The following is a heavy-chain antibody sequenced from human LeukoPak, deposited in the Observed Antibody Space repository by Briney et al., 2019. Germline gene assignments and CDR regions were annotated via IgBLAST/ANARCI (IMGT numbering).Heavy chain of an antibody. CDR3: ARGRYCSGGSCYFDY. Sequence: GGSLRLSCAASGFTFSGYDMHWVRQATGKGLEWVSAIGTAGDTYYPGSVKGRFTISRENAKNSLYLQMNSLRAGDTAVYYCARGRYCSGGSCYFDYWGQGTLVTVSS. CDR1: GFTFSGYD. CDR2: IGTAGDT. D-gene: IGHD2-15*01. V-gene: IGHV3-13*01. J-gene: IGHJ4*02.